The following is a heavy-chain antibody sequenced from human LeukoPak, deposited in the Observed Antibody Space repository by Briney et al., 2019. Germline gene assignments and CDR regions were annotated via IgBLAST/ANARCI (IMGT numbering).Heavy chain of an antibody. CDR2: ISAYNGNT. J-gene: IGHJ4*02. D-gene: IGHD3-10*01. Sequence: GASVKVSCKASGYTFTSYGISWVRQAPGQGLEWMGWISAYNGNTNYAQKFQGRVTMTRDTSISTAYMELSRLRSDDTAVYYCARDLVYYYGSGSYEAFDYWGQGTLVTVSS. CDR1: GYTFTSYG. V-gene: IGHV1-18*01. CDR3: ARDLVYYYGSGSYEAFDY.